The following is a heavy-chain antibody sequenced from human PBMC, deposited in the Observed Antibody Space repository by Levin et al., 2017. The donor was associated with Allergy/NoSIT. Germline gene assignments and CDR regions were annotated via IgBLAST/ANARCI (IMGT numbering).Heavy chain of an antibody. J-gene: IGHJ4*02. CDR2: ISYDGSNK. Sequence: GGSLRLSCAASGFTFSSYGMHWVRQAPGKGLEWVAVISYDGSNKYYADSVKGRFTISRDNSKNTLYLQMNSLRAEDTAVYYCAKDHRVWEYCSSTSCPIDYWGQGTLVTVSS. CDR3: AKDHRVWEYCSSTSCPIDY. CDR1: GFTFSSYG. D-gene: IGHD2-2*01. V-gene: IGHV3-30*18.